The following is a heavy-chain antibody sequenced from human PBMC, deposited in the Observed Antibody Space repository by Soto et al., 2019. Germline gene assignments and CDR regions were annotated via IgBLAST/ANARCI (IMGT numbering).Heavy chain of an antibody. V-gene: IGHV3-74*01. D-gene: IGHD6-13*01. CDR2: IDYDGTTT. Sequence: EVQLVESGGGLVQPGGSLRLSFVASGFAFYSSWMHWVRQIPGEGSGWVSRIDYDGTTTTYADSVKGRFTISRDNAKNTLYLQMNSLRAEDSAVYYWTRGPRPSSAGTGAYWGQGTLVTVSS. CDR3: TRGPRPSSAGTGAY. CDR1: GFAFYSSW. J-gene: IGHJ4*02.